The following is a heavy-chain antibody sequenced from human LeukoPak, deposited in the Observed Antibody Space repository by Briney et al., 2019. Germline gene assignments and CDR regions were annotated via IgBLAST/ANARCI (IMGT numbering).Heavy chain of an antibody. CDR1: GFTFSSYG. CDR3: ARDTPNDYGDYPSGFDY. Sequence: QPGGSLRLSCEASGFTFSSYGMHWVRQAPGKGLEWVAFIRYDGSNKYYADSVKGRFTISRDNAKNSLYLQMNSLRAEDTAVYYCARDTPNDYGDYPSGFDYWGQGTLVTVSS. D-gene: IGHD4-17*01. J-gene: IGHJ4*02. CDR2: IRYDGSNK. V-gene: IGHV3-30*02.